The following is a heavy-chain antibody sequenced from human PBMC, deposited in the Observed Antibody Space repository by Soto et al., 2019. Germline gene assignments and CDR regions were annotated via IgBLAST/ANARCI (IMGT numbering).Heavy chain of an antibody. D-gene: IGHD2-2*02. CDR1: GYTFTGYY. CDR3: AKSATVPAAIAY. Sequence: ASVKVSCKASGYTFTGYYMHWVRQAPGQGLEWMGWINPNSGGTKYSQKFQGRVTITRDTSASTAYMELSSLRSEDTAVYYCAKSATVPAAIAYWGQGTLVTVSS. V-gene: IGHV1-2*02. CDR2: INPNSGGT. J-gene: IGHJ4*02.